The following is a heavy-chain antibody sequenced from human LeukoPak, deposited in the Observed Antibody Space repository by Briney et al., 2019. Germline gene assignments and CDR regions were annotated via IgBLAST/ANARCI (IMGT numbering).Heavy chain of an antibody. Sequence: GGSLRLSCAASEFTFSDYYMSWVRQAPGKGLVWVSRIASDGSSTTYADSVKGRFSISRDNAKNTLYLQMNSLRVEDTAVYYCARGRPHGNDYWGQGTLVTVPS. V-gene: IGHV3-74*01. CDR1: EFTFSDYY. CDR2: IASDGSST. D-gene: IGHD4-23*01. CDR3: ARGRPHGNDY. J-gene: IGHJ4*02.